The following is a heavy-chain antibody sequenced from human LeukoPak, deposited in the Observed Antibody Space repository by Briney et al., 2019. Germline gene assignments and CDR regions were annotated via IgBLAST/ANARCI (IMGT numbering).Heavy chain of an antibody. J-gene: IGHJ4*02. CDR1: GYTFSNHY. Sequence: GASVKVSCKASGYTFSNHYIHWVRQAPGQGLEWMGVINPSDASTNYAQKFPDRVTMTRDTSTTTVHMELSSLQSEDTAVYYCARHSSGFFRFFDYWGQGTLVTVSS. CDR3: ARHSSGFFRFFDY. CDR2: INPSDAST. V-gene: IGHV1-46*01. D-gene: IGHD3-22*01.